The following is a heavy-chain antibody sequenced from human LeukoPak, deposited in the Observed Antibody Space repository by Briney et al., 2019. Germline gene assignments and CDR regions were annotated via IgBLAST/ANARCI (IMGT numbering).Heavy chain of an antibody. CDR3: ANLNFAQYSCRWTTFDY. CDR2: ISGSGGST. Sequence: GSLRLSCAASGFTFSSYAMSWVRHAPGKGLEWVSAISGSGGSTYYAESVKGRFTISRDNSKNTLYLQMNSLRAEDTAVYYCANLNFAQYSCRWTTFDYWGQGTLVTVSS. CDR1: GFTFSSYA. J-gene: IGHJ4*02. V-gene: IGHV3-23*01. D-gene: IGHD6-13*01.